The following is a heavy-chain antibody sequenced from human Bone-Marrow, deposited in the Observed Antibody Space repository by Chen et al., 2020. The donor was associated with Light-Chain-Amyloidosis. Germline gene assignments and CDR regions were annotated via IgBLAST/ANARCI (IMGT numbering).Heavy chain of an antibody. D-gene: IGHD4-17*01. CDR3: ARDYGDFDCYFDL. V-gene: IGHV3-30-3*01. J-gene: IGHJ2*01. Sequence: QVQLVESGGGVVQPGRSLRLSCAASGFTFSRYAMHWVRQAPGKGLEWVAVISYDGYNKYYADSVKGRFTISRDNSRNTLSLQMSSLRAEDTAVYYCARDYGDFDCYFDLWGRGTLVTVSS. CDR2: ISYDGYNK. CDR1: GFTFSRYA.